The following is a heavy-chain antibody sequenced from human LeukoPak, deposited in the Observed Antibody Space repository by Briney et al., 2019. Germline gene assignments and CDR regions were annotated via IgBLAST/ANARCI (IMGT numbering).Heavy chain of an antibody. D-gene: IGHD3-22*01. J-gene: IGHJ6*02. Sequence: ASVKVSCKASGYTFTSYDINWVRQATGQGLEWMGLMNRNSGNTGYAQKFQGRVTMTRNTSISTAYMELSSLRSEDTAVYYCARVAYYYDSAGLYLNYFYGMDVWGQGTTVTVSS. CDR3: ARVAYYYDSAGLYLNYFYGMDV. CDR2: MNRNSGNT. CDR1: GYTFTSYD. V-gene: IGHV1-8*01.